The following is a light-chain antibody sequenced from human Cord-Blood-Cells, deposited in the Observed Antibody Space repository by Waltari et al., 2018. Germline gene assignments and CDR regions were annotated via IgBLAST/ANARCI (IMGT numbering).Light chain of an antibody. J-gene: IGKJ2*01. CDR3: QQRSNWPHT. CDR2: AAS. V-gene: IGKV1-39*01. CDR1: QSISSY. Sequence: DIQMTQSPSSLSASVGDRVTITCRASQSISSYLNWYQQKPGKAPKLLIYAASNLQSGVPSRFSGSGSGTDFTLTISSLEPEDFAVYYCQQRSNWPHTFGQGTKLEIK.